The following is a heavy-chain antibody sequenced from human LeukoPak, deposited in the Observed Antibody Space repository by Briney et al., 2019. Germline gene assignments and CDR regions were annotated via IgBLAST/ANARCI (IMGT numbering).Heavy chain of an antibody. J-gene: IGHJ6*02. Sequence: GGSLRLSCAASGFTFSSYGMHWVRQAPGKGLEWVAVISYDGSNKYYADSVKGRFTISRDNSKNTLYLQMNRLRAEDTAVYYCAKAVTGYYYYYGMDVWGQGTTVTVSS. CDR3: AKAVTGYYYYYGMDV. D-gene: IGHD4-4*01. CDR2: ISYDGSNK. V-gene: IGHV3-30*18. CDR1: GFTFSSYG.